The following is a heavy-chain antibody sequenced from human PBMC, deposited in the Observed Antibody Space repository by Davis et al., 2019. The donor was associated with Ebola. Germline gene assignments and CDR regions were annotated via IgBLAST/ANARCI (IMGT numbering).Heavy chain of an antibody. J-gene: IGHJ1*01. V-gene: IGHV3-23*01. CDR3: AKLGDIVVVVAAGAYFHH. D-gene: IGHD2-15*01. Sequence: GESLKISCAASGFTFSSYAMSWVRQAPGKGLECVSAISGSGGSAYYADSVKGRFTISRDNSKNTLYLQMNSLGAEDTAVYYCAKLGDIVVVVAAGAYFHHWGQGTLVTVSS. CDR1: GFTFSSYA. CDR2: ISGSGGSA.